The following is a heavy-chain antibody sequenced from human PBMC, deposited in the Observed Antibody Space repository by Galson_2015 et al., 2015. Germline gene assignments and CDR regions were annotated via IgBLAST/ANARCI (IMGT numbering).Heavy chain of an antibody. V-gene: IGHV3-23*01. CDR2: ISGSGGST. J-gene: IGHJ5*02. CDR1: GFTFSSYA. D-gene: IGHD2-2*01. CDR3: AKGAVCSSTSCYGARGNNWFDP. Sequence: SLRLSCAASGFTFSSYAMSWVRQAPGKGLEWVSAISGSGGSTYYADSVKGRFTISRDNSKNTLYLQMNSLRAEDTAVYYCAKGAVCSSTSCYGARGNNWFDPWGQGTLVTVSS.